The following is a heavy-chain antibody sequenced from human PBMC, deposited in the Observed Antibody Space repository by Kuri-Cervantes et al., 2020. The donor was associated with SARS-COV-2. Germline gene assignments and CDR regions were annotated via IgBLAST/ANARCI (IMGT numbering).Heavy chain of an antibody. CDR1: AYTSIGGFY. D-gene: IGHD3-10*01. Sequence: AAAKESCNASAYTSIGGFYMYWVRQAPGQGLEWMGLIKSNSGGTNYAETFQGWVTMTRDTSISIVYMEMSRLRADDTAVYYCARGIVRGVIYYYYYGMDVWGKGTTVTVSS. J-gene: IGHJ6*04. CDR2: IKSNSGGT. V-gene: IGHV1-2*04. CDR3: ARGIVRGVIYYYYYGMDV.